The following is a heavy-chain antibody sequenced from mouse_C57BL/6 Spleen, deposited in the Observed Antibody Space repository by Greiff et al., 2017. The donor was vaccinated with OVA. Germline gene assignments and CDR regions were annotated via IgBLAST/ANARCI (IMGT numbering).Heavy chain of an antibody. V-gene: IGHV1-15*01. CDR3: TRGLYYYGSSYHY. CDR1: GYTFTDYE. CDR2: IDPETGGT. J-gene: IGHJ2*01. Sequence: VQLVESGAELVRPGASVTLSCKASGYTFTDYEMHWVKQTPVHGLEWIGAIDPETGGTAYNQKFKGKAILTADKSSSTAYMELRSLTSEDSAVYYCTRGLYYYGSSYHYWGQGTTLTVSS. D-gene: IGHD1-1*01.